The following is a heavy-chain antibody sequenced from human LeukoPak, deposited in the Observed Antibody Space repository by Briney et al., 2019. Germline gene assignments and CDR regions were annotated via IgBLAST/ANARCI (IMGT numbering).Heavy chain of an antibody. Sequence: GESPKIYRNGSGYRFTCLWLGWEPQIPGKGLGWVGIIYPGDSDTRYSPSFQGQVTISADKSISTAYLQWSSLKASDTAMYYCARGEADDYGDYVNYWGQGTLVTVSS. CDR3: ARGEADDYGDYVNY. CDR2: IYPGDSDT. V-gene: IGHV5-51*01. D-gene: IGHD4-17*01. CDR1: GYRFTCLW. J-gene: IGHJ4*02.